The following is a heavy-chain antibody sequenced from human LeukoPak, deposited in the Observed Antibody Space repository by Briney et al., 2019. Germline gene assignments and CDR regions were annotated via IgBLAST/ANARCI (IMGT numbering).Heavy chain of an antibody. CDR1: GYSFSTHW. D-gene: IGHD3-10*01. J-gene: IGHJ4*02. Sequence: PGESLKISCKGSGYSFSTHWIAWVRQRPGKGLEWLGIIYPGDSETRYSPSFQDQVTILADESISTAYLQWSTLKASDTAMYYCARSSPYGSGTYYGVNFDYWGQGTLVTVST. V-gene: IGHV5-51*01. CDR3: ARSSPYGSGTYYGVNFDY. CDR2: IYPGDSET.